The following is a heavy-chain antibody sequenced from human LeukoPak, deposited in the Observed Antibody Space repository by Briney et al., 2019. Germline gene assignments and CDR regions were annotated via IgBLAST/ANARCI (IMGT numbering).Heavy chain of an antibody. CDR1: GFTFSSYW. V-gene: IGHV3-74*01. Sequence: GGSLRLSCAASGFTFSSYWMHWVRHAPGKGLVWVSRINSDGSSTSYADSVKGRFTISRDNAKNTLYLQMNSLRAEDTAVYYCAREPYDILTGYYGHCDYWGQGTLVTVSS. J-gene: IGHJ4*02. CDR2: INSDGSST. CDR3: AREPYDILTGYYGHCDY. D-gene: IGHD3-9*01.